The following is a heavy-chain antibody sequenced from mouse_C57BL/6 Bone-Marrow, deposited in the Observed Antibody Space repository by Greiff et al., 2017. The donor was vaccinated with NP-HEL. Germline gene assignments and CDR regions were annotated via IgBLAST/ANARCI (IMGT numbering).Heavy chain of an antibody. CDR3: ARGGQLRLLAWFAY. V-gene: IGHV1-61*01. Sequence: QVQLQQPGAELVRPGSSVKLSCKASGYTFTSYWMDWVKQRPGQGLEWIGNIYPSDSETHYNQKFKDKATLTVDKSSSTAYMQLSSLTSEDSAVYYWARGGQLRLLAWFAYWGQGTLVTVSA. D-gene: IGHD3-2*02. J-gene: IGHJ3*01. CDR2: IYPSDSET. CDR1: GYTFTSYW.